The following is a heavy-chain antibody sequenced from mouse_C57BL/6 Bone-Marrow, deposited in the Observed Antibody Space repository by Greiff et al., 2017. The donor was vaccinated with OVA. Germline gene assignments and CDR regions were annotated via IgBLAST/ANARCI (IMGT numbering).Heavy chain of an antibody. CDR2: IYPGDGDT. Sequence: QVQLQQSGPELVKPGASVKISCKASGYAFSSSWMNWVKQRPGKGLEWIGRIYPGDGDTNYNGKFKGKATLTADKSSSTAYMQLSSLTSEDSAVYFGARSRDGYYVRYFDVWGTGTTVTVSS. D-gene: IGHD2-3*01. CDR1: GYAFSSSW. J-gene: IGHJ1*03. V-gene: IGHV1-82*01. CDR3: ARSRDGYYVRYFDV.